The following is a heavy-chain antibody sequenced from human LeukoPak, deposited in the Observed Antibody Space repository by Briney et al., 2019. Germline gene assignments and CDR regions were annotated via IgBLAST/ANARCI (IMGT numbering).Heavy chain of an antibody. CDR3: ARVYANWYYWVSRSWFDP. J-gene: IGHJ5*02. Sequence: SDSLTLTCTVSGCSISSNSYYWVRMRQPPGNGLVGIGSIYYSGSTNYNPFHKSRVTISVDTPKNQFTLKLSSVTAAETAVYYCARVYANWYYWVSRSWFDPWGQGTLVTVSS. CDR1: GCSISSNSYY. CDR2: IYYSGST. V-gene: IGHV4-39*06. D-gene: IGHD1-7*01.